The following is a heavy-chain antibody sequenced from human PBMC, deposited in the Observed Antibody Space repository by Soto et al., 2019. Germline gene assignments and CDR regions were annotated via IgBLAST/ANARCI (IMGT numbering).Heavy chain of an antibody. CDR3: ARHPSYDYGDYYGWFDP. Sequence: SETLSLTCTVSGGSISSSSYYWGWIRQPPGKGLEWIGSIYYSGSTYYNPSLKSRVTISVDTSKNQFSLKLSSVTAADTAVYYCARHPSYDYGDYYGWFDPWGQGTLVTVSS. CDR1: GGSISSSSYY. CDR2: IYYSGST. V-gene: IGHV4-39*01. J-gene: IGHJ5*02. D-gene: IGHD4-17*01.